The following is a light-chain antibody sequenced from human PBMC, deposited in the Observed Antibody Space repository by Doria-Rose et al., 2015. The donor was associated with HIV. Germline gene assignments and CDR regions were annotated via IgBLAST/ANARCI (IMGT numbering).Light chain of an antibody. V-gene: IGLV1-40*01. CDR1: SSNIGAGFD. J-gene: IGLJ1*01. Sequence: QPVLTQTPSVSGAPGQRVAIFCTGSSSNIGAGFDVNWYQQFPGTAPKLLIHGNTNRPSGVPDRFSGSKSGTSASLAISGLRAEDEADYYCQSYDSRLSVYVFGTGTKVTVL. CDR3: QSYDSRLSVYV. CDR2: GNT.